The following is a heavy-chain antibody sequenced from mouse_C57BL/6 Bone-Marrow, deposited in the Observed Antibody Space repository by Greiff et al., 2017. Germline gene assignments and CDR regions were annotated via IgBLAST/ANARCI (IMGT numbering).Heavy chain of an antibody. J-gene: IGHJ4*01. Sequence: EVQRVESGGGLVQPGGSLKLSCAASGFTFSDYYMYWVRQTPEKRLEWVAYISNGGGSTYYPDTVKGRFTISRDNANNTLYLQMSRLKSEDTAMYYCARHGVTTVVATDYYAMDYWGQGTSVTVSS. D-gene: IGHD1-1*01. CDR1: GFTFSDYY. CDR3: ARHGVTTVVATDYYAMDY. CDR2: ISNGGGST. V-gene: IGHV5-12*01.